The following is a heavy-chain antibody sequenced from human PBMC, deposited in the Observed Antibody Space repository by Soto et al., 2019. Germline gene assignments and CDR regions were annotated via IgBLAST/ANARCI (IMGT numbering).Heavy chain of an antibody. J-gene: IGHJ4*02. V-gene: IGHV4-59*01. CDR3: SRDGGYCSGGSCRTFDY. CDR1: GGSISSYY. CDR2: IYYSGST. D-gene: IGHD2-15*01. Sequence: SETLSLTCTVSGGSISSYYWSWIRQPPGKGLEWIGYIYYSGSTNYNPSLKSRVTISVDTSKNQFSLKLSSVTAAGTAVYYCSRDGGYCSGGSCRTFDYWGQGTLVTVSS.